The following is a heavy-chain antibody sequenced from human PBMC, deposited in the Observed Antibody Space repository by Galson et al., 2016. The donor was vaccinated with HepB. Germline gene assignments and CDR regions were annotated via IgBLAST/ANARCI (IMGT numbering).Heavy chain of an antibody. V-gene: IGHV4-31*11. CDR2: IYYSRTT. Sequence: TLSLTCDVSGGSISSGGYYWSWIRQLPGNGLEWIGYIYYSRTTYYNPSLRSRLSISADTSKNQFSLELSSVTAADTSVYFFARLTSTGTFDAFDVWGQGTMVTVSS. D-gene: IGHD1-1*01. J-gene: IGHJ3*01. CDR3: ARLTSTGTFDAFDV. CDR1: GGSISSGGYY.